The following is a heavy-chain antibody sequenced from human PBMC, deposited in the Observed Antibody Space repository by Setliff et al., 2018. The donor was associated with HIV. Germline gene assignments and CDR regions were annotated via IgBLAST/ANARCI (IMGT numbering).Heavy chain of an antibody. CDR2: IFYSGST. V-gene: IGHV4-59*08. D-gene: IGHD2-21*02. CDR3: ARGVPLLPPHY. CDR1: GGSISSYY. J-gene: IGHJ4*02. Sequence: SETLSLTCTVSGGSISSYYWSWIRQPPGKGLEWIGYIFYSGSTNYNPTLKSRVTISVDASKNQFSLKVNSVTAADTAVYYCARGVPLLPPHYWGQGTLVTVSS.